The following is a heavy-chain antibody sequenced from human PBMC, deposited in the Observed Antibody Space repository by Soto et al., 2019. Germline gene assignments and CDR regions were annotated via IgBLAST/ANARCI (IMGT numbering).Heavy chain of an antibody. J-gene: IGHJ6*02. CDR2: IYSGGST. V-gene: IGHV3-66*01. Sequence: EVQLVESGGGLVQPGGSLRLSCAASGFTVSSNYMSWVRQAPGKGLEWVSVIYSGGSTYYADSVKGRFTISRDNSKNSLYLQMNSLIAEVTAVYYCARDLAQPDYGDSGGGMDVWGQGTTVTVSS. CDR1: GFTVSSNY. CDR3: ARDLAQPDYGDSGGGMDV. D-gene: IGHD4-17*01.